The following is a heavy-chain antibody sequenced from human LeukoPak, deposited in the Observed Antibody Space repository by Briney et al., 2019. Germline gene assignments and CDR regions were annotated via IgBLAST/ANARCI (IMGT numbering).Heavy chain of an antibody. CDR2: IYYSGST. V-gene: IGHV4-59*01. Sequence: PSETLSLTCTVSGGSISRYYWSWIRQPPGKGLEWIGYIYYSGSTNYNPSLKSRVSISVDTSKNQSSLKLSSVTAADTAVYYCARTPPRTVAYDGMDVWGQGTAVTVSS. CDR3: ARTPPRTVAYDGMDV. D-gene: IGHD2-2*01. CDR1: GGSISRYY. J-gene: IGHJ6*02.